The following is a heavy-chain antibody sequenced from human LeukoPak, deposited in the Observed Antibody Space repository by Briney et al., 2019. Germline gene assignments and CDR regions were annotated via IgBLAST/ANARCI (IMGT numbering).Heavy chain of an antibody. CDR2: IYYSGST. V-gene: IGHV4-59*08. Sequence: PSETLSLTCTVSGGSLSDYYWTWVRQPPGKGLEWIGYIYYSGSTNYNPSLKSRVTISVDTSKNQFSLKLSSVTAADTAVYYCARVQQWLDAFDIWGQGTMVTVSS. CDR1: GGSLSDYY. CDR3: ARVQQWLDAFDI. J-gene: IGHJ3*02. D-gene: IGHD6-19*01.